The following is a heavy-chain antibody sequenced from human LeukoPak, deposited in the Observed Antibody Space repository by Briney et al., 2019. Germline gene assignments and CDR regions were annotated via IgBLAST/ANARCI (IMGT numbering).Heavy chain of an antibody. Sequence: PARSRRLSWAASGFTFSSYAAHCVRQAPGKVLEWVAFMRYVGSNKYYADSVKGRFTISRDNPENTLYLQMNSLRAEDTAVYYCAKDWGNIVVVPAAIGDYYYMDVWGKGTTVTVSS. CDR1: GFTFSSYA. J-gene: IGHJ6*03. CDR2: MRYVGSNK. CDR3: AKDWGNIVVVPAAIGDYYYMDV. D-gene: IGHD2-2*02. V-gene: IGHV3-30*02.